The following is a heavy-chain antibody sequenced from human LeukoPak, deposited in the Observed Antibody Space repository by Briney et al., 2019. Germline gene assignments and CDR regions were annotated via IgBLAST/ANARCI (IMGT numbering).Heavy chain of an antibody. V-gene: IGHV4-4*02. CDR2: IDHSGST. CDR1: GGSIINSNW. J-gene: IGHJ4*02. CDR3: ASRGSRRDGYNYRPTYFDY. D-gene: IGHD5-24*01. Sequence: PSGTLSLTCAVSGGSIINSNWWSWVRQPPGKGLEWIGEIDHSGSTNYNPSLKSRVTISVDTSKNQFSLKLSSVTAADTAVYYCASRGSRRDGYNYRPTYFDYWGQGTLVTVSS.